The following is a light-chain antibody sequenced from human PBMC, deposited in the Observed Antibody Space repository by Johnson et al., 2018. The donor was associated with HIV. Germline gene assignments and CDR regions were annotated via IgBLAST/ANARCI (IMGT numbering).Light chain of an antibody. J-gene: IGLJ1*01. CDR3: GTWDSTLYV. V-gene: IGLV1-51*01. Sequence: QSVLTQPPSVSAAPVQNVTISCSGSSSNIGNNYVSWYQQLPGTAPKLLIYDNNKRPSGIPDRFSGSKSGTSATLGITGLQTGDEADYYCGTWDSTLYVFGTGNKVTVL. CDR2: DNN. CDR1: SSNIGNNY.